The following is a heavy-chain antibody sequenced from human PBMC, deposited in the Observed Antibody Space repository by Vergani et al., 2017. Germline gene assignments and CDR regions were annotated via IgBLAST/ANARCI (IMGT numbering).Heavy chain of an antibody. J-gene: IGHJ4*02. CDR3: TTVGTIFGVVPY. D-gene: IGHD3-3*01. CDR2: IKSKTDGGPT. V-gene: IGHV3-15*01. CDR1: GFTFSNAW. Sequence: EVQLVESGGGLVKPGGSLRLSCAASGFTFSNAWMSWVRQAPGKGLEWVGRIKSKTDGGPTDYAAPVKGVFTISRDDSKITLYLQMNSLKTEDTAVYYCTTVGTIFGVVPYWGQGTLVTVSS.